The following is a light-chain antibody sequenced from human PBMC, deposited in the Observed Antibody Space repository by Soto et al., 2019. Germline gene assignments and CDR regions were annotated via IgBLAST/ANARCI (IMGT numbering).Light chain of an antibody. J-gene: IGKJ5*01. V-gene: IGKV3-11*01. CDR1: QSVASY. CDR3: QQRSKSIT. Sequence: EIVLTQSPATLSSSPGERATLSCRASQSVASYLAWYEHRPGQAPRLLIYDASNRATGIPARFSGSGSGTDFTLTISSLEPEDVAVYYCQQRSKSITFGQGTRLEIK. CDR2: DAS.